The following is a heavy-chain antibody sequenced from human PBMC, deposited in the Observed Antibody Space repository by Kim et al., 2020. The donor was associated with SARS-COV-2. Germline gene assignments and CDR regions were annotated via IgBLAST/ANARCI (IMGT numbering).Heavy chain of an antibody. D-gene: IGHD2-2*01. CDR3: ARGQPLDY. CDR1: GGSIRSGGKF. V-gene: IGHV4-31*03. CDR2: IPYSGNS. J-gene: IGHJ4*02. Sequence: SETLSLTCSVSGGSIRSGGKFWTWIRQHPAKGLEGIGYIPYSGNSHYSPSLRSRVSRSLQTSANQFSLELTSVTAADTAGDYCARGQPLDYWGQGILGT.